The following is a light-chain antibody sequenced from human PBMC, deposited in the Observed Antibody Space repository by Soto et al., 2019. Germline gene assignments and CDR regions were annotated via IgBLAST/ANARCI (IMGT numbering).Light chain of an antibody. CDR2: GAS. V-gene: IGKV3-15*01. J-gene: IGKJ3*01. CDR1: QSVSSN. CDR3: QQYNNWRGT. Sequence: EIVMTQSPATLSVSPGERATLSCRASQSVSSNLAWYQQKPGQAPRLLIYGASTRATGIPARFSGSGSGTEFTLTISSLQSEDFAVYYCQQYNNWRGTFGPGTKLDIK.